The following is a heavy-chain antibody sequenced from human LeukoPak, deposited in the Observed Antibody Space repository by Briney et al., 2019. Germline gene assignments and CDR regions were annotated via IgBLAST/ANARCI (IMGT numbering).Heavy chain of an antibody. V-gene: IGHV4-59*01. CDR2: IYYSGST. J-gene: IGHJ4*02. D-gene: IGHD3-22*01. Sequence: SETLSLTCTVSGGSISSYYWSWIRQPPGKGLEWIGYIYYSGSTNYNPSLKSRVTISVDTSKNQFSLKLSSVTAADTAVYYCARDRNCGYFDYWGQGTLVTVSS. CDR1: GGSISSYY. CDR3: ARDRNCGYFDY.